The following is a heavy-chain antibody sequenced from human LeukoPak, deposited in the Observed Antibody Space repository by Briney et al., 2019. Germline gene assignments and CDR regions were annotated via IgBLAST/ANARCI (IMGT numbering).Heavy chain of an antibody. CDR1: GFTFYDYA. CDR2: ISGDCGST. D-gene: IGHD6-19*01. J-gene: IGHJ4*02. V-gene: IGHV3-43*02. CDR3: AKDLYSRSGWLFDY. Sequence: GGSLRLSCAASGFTFYDYAMHWARHAPGKGVEWVSLISGDCGSTYYADSVKGRFTISRDNSKNSLYLQMNSLRTEDTALYYCAKDLYSRSGWLFDYWGQGTLVTVSS.